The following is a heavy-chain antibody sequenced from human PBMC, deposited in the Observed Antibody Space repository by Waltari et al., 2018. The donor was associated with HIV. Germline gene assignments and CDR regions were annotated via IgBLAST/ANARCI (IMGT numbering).Heavy chain of an antibody. CDR2: ISNSGSTT. J-gene: IGHJ6*02. CDR1: FTFSDYY. V-gene: IGHV3-11*01. CDR3: ARVHKGLTDYPDYYYFYGMDV. D-gene: IGHD3-9*01. Sequence: FTFSDYYMSWIRQAPGKGLEWVSYISNSGSTTYYEDSVEGRFTISRDNAKNSLYLQMNSLRAEDTAVYYCARVHKGLTDYPDYYYFYGMDVWGQGTTVTVSS.